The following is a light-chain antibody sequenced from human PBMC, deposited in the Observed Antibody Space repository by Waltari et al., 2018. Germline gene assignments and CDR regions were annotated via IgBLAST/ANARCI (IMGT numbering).Light chain of an antibody. J-gene: IGLJ2*01. CDR3: ATWDDSLNGVL. CDR1: HSNIGKNP. Sequence: QSVLTQPPSASGTPGQTVTMSCSGSHSNIGKNPINWYQQLPGTAPKLVIYSDNQRPSGFPDRFSGSASGASASLASRGLQSDDEADYCCATWDDSLNGVLFGGGTKLTVL. CDR2: SDN. V-gene: IGLV1-44*01.